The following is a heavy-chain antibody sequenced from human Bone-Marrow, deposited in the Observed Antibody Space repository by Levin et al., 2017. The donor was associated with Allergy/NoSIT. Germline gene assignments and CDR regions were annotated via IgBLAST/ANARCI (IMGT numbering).Heavy chain of an antibody. Sequence: SETLSLTCAVYGGSFSGYYWSWIRQPPGKGLEWIGEINHSGSTNYNPSLKSRVTISVDTSKNQFSLKLSSVTAADTAVYYCARTSFVPMVRGVIVCWFDPWGQGTLVTVSS. J-gene: IGHJ5*02. D-gene: IGHD3-10*01. V-gene: IGHV4-34*01. CDR2: INHSGST. CDR3: ARTSFVPMVRGVIVCWFDP. CDR1: GGSFSGYY.